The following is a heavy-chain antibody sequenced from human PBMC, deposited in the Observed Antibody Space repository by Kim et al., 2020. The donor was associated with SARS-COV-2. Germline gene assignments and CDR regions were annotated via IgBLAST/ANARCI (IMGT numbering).Heavy chain of an antibody. D-gene: IGHD1-7*01. CDR2: IKQDGSEK. Sequence: GGSLRLSCAASGFTFSSYWMSWVRQAPGKGLEWVANIKQDGSEKYYVDSVKGRFTISRDNAKNSLYLQMNSLRAEDTAVYYCARETTGTTLGHDAFDIWGQGTMVTVSS. V-gene: IGHV3-7*03. J-gene: IGHJ3*02. CDR3: ARETTGTTLGHDAFDI. CDR1: GFTFSSYW.